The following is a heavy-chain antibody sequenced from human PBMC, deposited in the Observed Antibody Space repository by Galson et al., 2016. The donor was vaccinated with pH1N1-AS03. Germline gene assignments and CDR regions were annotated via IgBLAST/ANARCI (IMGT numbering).Heavy chain of an antibody. J-gene: IGHJ4*02. D-gene: IGHD3-16*01. V-gene: IGHV1-69*13. CDR2: ISPLLRTA. Sequence: SVKVSCKASGGPFSINAISWVRQAPGQGPEWMGGISPLLRTALYEQKWQGRVTITAVESTKTAYMELSSLRSEETSMDSCATLYTDDLYYWGQGTLVIVSS. CDR3: ATLYTDDLYY. CDR1: GGPFSINA.